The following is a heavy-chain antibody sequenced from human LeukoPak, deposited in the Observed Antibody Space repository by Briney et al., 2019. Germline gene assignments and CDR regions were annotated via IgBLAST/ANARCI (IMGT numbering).Heavy chain of an antibody. J-gene: IGHJ6*02. CDR3: ARGRYYAMDV. CDR1: GFTFSSYA. CDR2: IPSDGRGT. Sequence: GGSLRLSCAASGFTFSSYAMSWVRQAPGKGLVWVSRIPSDGRGTSYADSVKGRLSISRDNAKNTLYLQMNSLRAEDTAVYYCARGRYYAMDVWGQGTTVTVSS. V-gene: IGHV3-74*01.